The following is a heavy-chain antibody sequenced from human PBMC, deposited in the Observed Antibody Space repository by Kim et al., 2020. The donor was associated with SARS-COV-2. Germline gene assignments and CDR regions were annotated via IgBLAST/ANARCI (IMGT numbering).Heavy chain of an antibody. CDR2: IWYDGSNK. CDR1: GFTFSSYG. CDR3: ARDLNVYDYVWGSYRDYYYGMEV. J-gene: IGHJ6*02. D-gene: IGHD3-16*01. V-gene: IGHV3-33*01. Sequence: GGSLRLSCAASGFTFSSYGMHWVRQAPGKGLEWVAVIWYDGSNKYYADSVKGRFTISRDNSKNTLYLQMNSLRAEDTAVYYCARDLNVYDYVWGSYRDYYYGMEVWGQGTTVTVSS.